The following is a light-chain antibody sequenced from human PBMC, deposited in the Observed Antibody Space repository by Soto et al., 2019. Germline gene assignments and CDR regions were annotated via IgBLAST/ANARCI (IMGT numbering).Light chain of an antibody. CDR1: QCVSSSY. CDR2: GTS. J-gene: IGKJ1*01. V-gene: IGKV3-20*01. CDR3: QQYGSLSWT. Sequence: VVLTQSRGTLKLSPGERATLSCRASQCVSSSYLAWYQQKPGQAPRLLIYGTSSRATGIPDRFSGSGSGTDVTLTISRLEPEDFALYYCQQYGSLSWTFGQGTKVEIK.